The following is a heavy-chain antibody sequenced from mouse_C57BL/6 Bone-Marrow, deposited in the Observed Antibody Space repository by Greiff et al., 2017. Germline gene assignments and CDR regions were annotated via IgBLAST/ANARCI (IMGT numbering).Heavy chain of an antibody. CDR1: GFTFSDFY. J-gene: IGHJ1*03. V-gene: IGHV7-1*01. D-gene: IGHD1-1*01. Sequence: EVKLVESGGGLVQSGRSLRLSCATSGFTFSDFYMEWVRQAPGKGLEWIAASRNKANDYTTEYSASVKGRFIVSRDTSQSILYLRMNALRAEDTAIYYCARDLSYYGSSYWYFDVWGTGTTVTVSS. CDR3: ARDLSYYGSSYWYFDV. CDR2: SRNKANDYTT.